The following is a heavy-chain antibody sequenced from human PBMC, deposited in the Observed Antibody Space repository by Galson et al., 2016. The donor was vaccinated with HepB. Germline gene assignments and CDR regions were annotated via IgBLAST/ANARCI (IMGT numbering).Heavy chain of an antibody. Sequence: SVKVSCKASGYTFTNYPINWVRQAPGQRLEWMGWINPANGDTRYSQNFQGRATITRDTSAGTAYMELDSLTSEDTSVYYCVRDSVSGWAPFDYWGHGTLVTVSS. V-gene: IGHV1-3*01. D-gene: IGHD6-19*01. CDR3: VRDSVSGWAPFDY. CDR2: INPANGDT. CDR1: GYTFTNYP. J-gene: IGHJ4*01.